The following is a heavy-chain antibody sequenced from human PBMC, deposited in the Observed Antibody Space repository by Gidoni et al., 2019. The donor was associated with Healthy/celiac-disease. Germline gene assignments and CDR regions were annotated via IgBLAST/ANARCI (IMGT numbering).Heavy chain of an antibody. CDR1: GFTFRSAC. CDR3: AKGEGSSSPYYYYYGMDV. CDR2: IAYDGSNK. Sequence: QVQLVESGGGVVQPGSSLRLSCAASGFTFRSACLHLVRQAPGKGLEWVEVIAYDGSNKYYADSVKGRFTSSRDNSKNTLDLKMNSLRAEDTAVYYCAKGEGSSSPYYYYYGMDVWGQGTTVTVSS. J-gene: IGHJ6*02. D-gene: IGHD6-6*01. V-gene: IGHV3-30*18.